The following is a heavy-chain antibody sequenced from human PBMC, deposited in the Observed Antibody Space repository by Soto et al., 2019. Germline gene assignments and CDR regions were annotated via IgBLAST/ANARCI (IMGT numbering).Heavy chain of an antibody. CDR3: ATTGPY. CDR1: GFTFSSYG. V-gene: IGHV3-33*01. CDR2: IWCDGSNK. J-gene: IGHJ4*02. Sequence: QVQLVESGGGVVQPGRSLRLSCAASGFTFSSYGMHWVRQAPGKGLEWVAVIWCDGSNKFYADSVKGRFTISRDNSKNTVSLQMTSLRDEDSAAYYCATTGPYWGQGTLVTVSS.